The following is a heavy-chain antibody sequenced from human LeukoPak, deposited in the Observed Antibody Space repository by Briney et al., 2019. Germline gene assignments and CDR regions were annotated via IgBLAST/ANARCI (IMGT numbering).Heavy chain of an antibody. CDR3: ARDRGVSCYPRCRFDY. Sequence: SVKVSCKASGGTFSSYAISWVRQAPGQGLEWMGGIIPIFGTANYAQKFQGRVTITADESTSTAYMELSSLRPEDTAVYYCARDRGVSCYPRCRFDYWGQGTLVTVSS. J-gene: IGHJ4*02. D-gene: IGHD2-15*01. V-gene: IGHV1-69*01. CDR1: GGTFSSYA. CDR2: IIPIFGTA.